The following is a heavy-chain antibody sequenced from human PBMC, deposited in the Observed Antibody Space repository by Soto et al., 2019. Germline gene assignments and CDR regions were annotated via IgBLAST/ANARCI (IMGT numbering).Heavy chain of an antibody. Sequence: GGSLRLSCAASGFTFSDYYMSWIRQAPGKGLEWVSYISSSGSTIYYADSVKGRFTISKDNAKNSLYLQMNSLRAEDTAVYYCARDRLPGSSSSGGGHYWGQGTLVTVSS. CDR3: ARDRLPGSSSSGGGHY. CDR2: ISSSGSTI. D-gene: IGHD6-6*01. J-gene: IGHJ4*02. CDR1: GFTFSDYY. V-gene: IGHV3-11*01.